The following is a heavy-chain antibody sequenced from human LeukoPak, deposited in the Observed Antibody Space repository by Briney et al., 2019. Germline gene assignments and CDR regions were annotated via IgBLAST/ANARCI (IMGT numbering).Heavy chain of an antibody. Sequence: GGSLRLSCAASGFTFTSYEMNWVRQAPGKGLEWVSYITISGSTIHYADSVKGRFTISRDNAKDSLYLQMNSLRAEDTAVYYCARATSFDYWGQGTLVTVSS. CDR3: ARATSFDY. J-gene: IGHJ4*02. CDR1: GFTFTSYE. V-gene: IGHV3-48*03. CDR2: ITISGSTI.